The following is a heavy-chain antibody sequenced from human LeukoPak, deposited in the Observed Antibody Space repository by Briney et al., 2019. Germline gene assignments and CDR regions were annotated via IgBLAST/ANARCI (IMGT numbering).Heavy chain of an antibody. J-gene: IGHJ4*02. CDR1: GFTFSHSW. Sequence: GGSLRLSCVASGFTFSHSWMTWVRQAPGKGLEWVANIKQDESEKFYVDSVKGRFTISRDNAKNSLYLQMNSLRAEDTAVYYCARDPSGSDFDYWGQGTLVTVSS. CDR2: IKQDESEK. D-gene: IGHD5-12*01. V-gene: IGHV3-7*01. CDR3: ARDPSGSDFDY.